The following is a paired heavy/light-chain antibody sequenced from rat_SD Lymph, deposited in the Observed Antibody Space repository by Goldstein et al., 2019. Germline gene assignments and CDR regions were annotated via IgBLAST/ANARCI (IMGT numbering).Light chain of an antibody. CDR2: KAS. Sequence: DTVLTQSPALAVSPGERVSISCRASEGVNSYMHWYQQKPGQQPKLLIYKASNLASGVPARFSGSGSGTDFTLTIDPVEADDTATYFCQQSWNELTFGSGTKLEIK. J-gene: IGKJ5*01. CDR1: EGVNSY. CDR3: QQSWNELT. V-gene: IGKV3S11*01.
Heavy chain of an antibody. CDR3: ARDRIPPGVMDA. V-gene: IGHV2-65*01. CDR1: GFSLTSYY. CDR2: IRSGGST. Sequence: QVQLKETGPGLVQPTQTLSITCTVSGFSLTSYYMQWVRQTPGKGLEWMGFIRSGGSTEYNSEFKSRLSISRDTSKNQVFLKMNSLKTEDTGVYYCARDRIPPGVMDAWGQGASVTVSS. J-gene: IGHJ4*01. D-gene: IGHD2-2*01.